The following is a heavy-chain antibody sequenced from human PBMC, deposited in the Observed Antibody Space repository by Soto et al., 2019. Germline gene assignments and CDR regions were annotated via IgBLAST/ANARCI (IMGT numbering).Heavy chain of an antibody. Sequence: SVKVSCKASGGTFSSYTISWVRQAPGQGLEWMGRIIPILGIANYAQKFQGRVTITADESTSTVYMELSSLRSDDTAVYYCARGLSGYFRYDLWGQGILVNVSS. J-gene: IGHJ5*02. V-gene: IGHV1-69*02. CDR2: IIPILGIA. CDR3: ARGLSGYFRYDL. CDR1: GGTFSSYT. D-gene: IGHD3-3*01.